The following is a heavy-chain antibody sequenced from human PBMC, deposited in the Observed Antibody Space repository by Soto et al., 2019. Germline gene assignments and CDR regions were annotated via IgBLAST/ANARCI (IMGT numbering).Heavy chain of an antibody. Sequence: SETLSLTCAVYGGSFSGYYWSWIRQPPGRGLEWIGEINHSGSTNYNPSLKSRVTISVDTSKNQFSLKLNSVTAADTAVYYCARESGGSFKVDYWGQGILVTVSS. V-gene: IGHV4-34*01. CDR2: INHSGST. D-gene: IGHD2-15*01. J-gene: IGHJ4*02. CDR3: ARESGGSFKVDY. CDR1: GGSFSGYY.